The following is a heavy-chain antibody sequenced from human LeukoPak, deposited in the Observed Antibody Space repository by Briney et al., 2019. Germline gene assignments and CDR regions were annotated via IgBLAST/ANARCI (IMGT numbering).Heavy chain of an antibody. J-gene: IGHJ4*02. D-gene: IGHD3-3*01. V-gene: IGHV3-74*01. CDR2: ITNDGSST. CDR3: ARDKYDFWSGYYSGAFDY. CDR1: GLTFSSHW. Sequence: GGSLRLSCAASGLTFSSHWMHWVRQAPGKGLVWVSRITNDGSSTTYADSVKGRFTISRDNAKNMLYLQVNSLRAEDTAVYYCARDKYDFWSGYYSGAFDYWGQGTLVTVSS.